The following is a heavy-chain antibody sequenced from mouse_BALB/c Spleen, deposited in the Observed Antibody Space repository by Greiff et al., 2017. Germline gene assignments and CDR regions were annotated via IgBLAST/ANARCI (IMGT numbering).Heavy chain of an antibody. CDR1: GFNIKDTY. J-gene: IGHJ1*01. V-gene: IGHV14-3*02. D-gene: IGHD1-1*01. CDR3: ARPYYYGSSYGYFDV. Sequence: EVQLQQSGAELVKPGASVKLSCTASGFNIKDTYMHWVKQRPEQGLEWIGRIDPANGNTKYDPKFQGKATITADTSSNTAYLQLSSLTSEDTAVYYCARPYYYGSSYGYFDVWGAGTTVTVSS. CDR2: IDPANGNT.